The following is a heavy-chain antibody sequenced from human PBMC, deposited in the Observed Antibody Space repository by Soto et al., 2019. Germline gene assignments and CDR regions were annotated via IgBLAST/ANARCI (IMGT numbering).Heavy chain of an antibody. CDR1: GGTFSSYA. CDR3: ARDLKPSQTPRAFDI. J-gene: IGHJ3*02. CDR2: IIPIFGTA. V-gene: IGHV1-69*13. Sequence: ASVKVSCKASGGTFSSYAISWLRQAPGQGLEWMGGIIPIFGTANYAQKFQGRVTITADESTSTAYMELSSLRSEDTAVYYCARDLKPSQTPRAFDIWGQGTMVTVSS.